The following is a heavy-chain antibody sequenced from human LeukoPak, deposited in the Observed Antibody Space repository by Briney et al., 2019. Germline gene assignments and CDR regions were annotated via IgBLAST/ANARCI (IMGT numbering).Heavy chain of an antibody. CDR2: ISYDGSNK. D-gene: IGHD2-8*01. J-gene: IGHJ4*02. CDR1: GFTFSSYA. CDR3: AKTMVYATLDY. Sequence: GGSLRLSCAASGFTFSSYAMHWVRQAPGKGLEWVAVISYDGSNKYYADSVKGRFTISRDNSKNTLYLQMNSLRAEDTAVYYCAKTMVYATLDYWGQGTLVTASS. V-gene: IGHV3-30-3*01.